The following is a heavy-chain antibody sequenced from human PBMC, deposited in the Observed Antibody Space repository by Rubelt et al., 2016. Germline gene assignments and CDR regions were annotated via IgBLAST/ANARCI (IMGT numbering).Heavy chain of an antibody. CDR2: INHSGST. CDR3: ARGGHRDGYNYHVDY. V-gene: IGHV4-34*01. J-gene: IGHJ4*02. CDR1: GGSFSGYY. Sequence: QVQLQQWGAGLLKPSETLSLTCAVYGGSFSGYYWSWIRQPPGKGLAWIGEINHSGSTNYNPSLKSRVTISVDTSKNHFSLKLSSVTAADTAVYYCARGGHRDGYNYHVDYWGQGTLVTVSS. D-gene: IGHD5-24*01.